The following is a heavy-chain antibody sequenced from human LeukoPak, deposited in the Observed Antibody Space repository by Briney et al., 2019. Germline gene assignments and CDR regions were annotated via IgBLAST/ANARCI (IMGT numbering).Heavy chain of an antibody. D-gene: IGHD6-19*01. CDR1: GFTFSSYS. CDR3: TAAGHKGSGWYSD. Sequence: PGGSLRLSCAASGFTFSSYSMNWVRQSPGKGLEWVSLICGSGGNIYYADSVKGRFTISRDNSKNTLYLQMNSLRAEDTAVYYCTAAGHKGSGWYSDWGQGTLVAVSS. J-gene: IGHJ4*02. V-gene: IGHV3-23*01. CDR2: ICGSGGNI.